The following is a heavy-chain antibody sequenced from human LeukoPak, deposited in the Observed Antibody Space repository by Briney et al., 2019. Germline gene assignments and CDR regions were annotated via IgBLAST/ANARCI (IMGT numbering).Heavy chain of an antibody. D-gene: IGHD6-13*01. CDR3: ATSTAAVGTFYY. CDR1: GGSISSYY. CDR2: IYYSGST. J-gene: IGHJ4*02. V-gene: IGHV4-59*12. Sequence: SSETLSLTCTVSGGSISSYYWSWIRQPPGKGLEWIGYIYYSGSTNYNPSLKSRVTISVDTSKNQFSLKLNSVTAADTAVYYCATSTAAVGTFYYWGRGTLVTVSS.